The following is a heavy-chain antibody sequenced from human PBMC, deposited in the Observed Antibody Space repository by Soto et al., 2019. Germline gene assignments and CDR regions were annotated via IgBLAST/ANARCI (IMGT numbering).Heavy chain of an antibody. CDR1: GYTFTSYG. CDR2: ISAYNGNT. Sequence: ASVKVSCKASGYTFTSYGISWVRQAPGQGLEWMGWISAYNGNTNYAQKLQGRVTMTTDTSTSTAYMELRSLRSDDTAVYYCARDLALMDIVVVPAANWFDPWGQGTLVTVSS. CDR3: ARDLALMDIVVVPAANWFDP. D-gene: IGHD2-2*03. J-gene: IGHJ5*02. V-gene: IGHV1-18*01.